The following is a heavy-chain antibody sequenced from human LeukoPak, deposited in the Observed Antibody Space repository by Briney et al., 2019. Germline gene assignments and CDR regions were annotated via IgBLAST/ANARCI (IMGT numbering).Heavy chain of an antibody. CDR2: IDRDGSRI. V-gene: IGHV3-74*01. D-gene: IGHD4-23*01. CDR1: GFTFSSYW. Sequence: GGSLRLSCAVSGFTFSSYWMHWVRQAPGKGLVWVSRIDRDGSRINYADSVKGRFTISRDNGKNTLFLQTNSLRAEDAAVYYCVRGNDYGGPHYWGQGTLVTVSS. CDR3: VRGNDYGGPHY. J-gene: IGHJ4*02.